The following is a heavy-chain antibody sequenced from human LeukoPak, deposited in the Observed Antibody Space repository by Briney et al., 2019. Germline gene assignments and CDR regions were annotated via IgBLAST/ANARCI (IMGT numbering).Heavy chain of an antibody. V-gene: IGHV3-23*01. CDR3: AKGGTTVANVYDY. CDR1: GFTFSRYA. J-gene: IGHJ4*02. CDR2: ISGSGMST. D-gene: IGHD4-23*01. Sequence: GGSRRLSCAASGFTFSRYAMSWVRQAPGKGLEWVSSISGSGMSTYYADSVKGRFTISRDTSRNTLDLQINSLRAEDTAIYYCAKGGTTVANVYDYWGQGTLVTVSS.